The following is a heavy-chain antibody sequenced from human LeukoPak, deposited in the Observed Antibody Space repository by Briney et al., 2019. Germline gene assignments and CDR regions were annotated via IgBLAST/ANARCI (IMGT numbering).Heavy chain of an antibody. J-gene: IGHJ4*02. CDR1: GGSFSGYY. D-gene: IGHD6-19*01. Sequence: SETLSLTCAVYGGSFSGYYWSWIRQPPGKGLEWIGEINHSGSTNYNPSLKSRVAISVDTPKNQFSLKLSSVTAADTAVYYCATALAVAGPAWGQGTLVTVSS. CDR2: INHSGST. CDR3: ATALAVAGPA. V-gene: IGHV4-34*01.